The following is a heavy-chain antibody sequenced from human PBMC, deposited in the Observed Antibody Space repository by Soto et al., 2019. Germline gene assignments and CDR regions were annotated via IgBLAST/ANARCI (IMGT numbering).Heavy chain of an antibody. Sequence: TLSLTCTVSGGSISSGGYYWSWIRQHPGKGLEWIGYIYYSGSTYYNPSLKSRVTISVDTSKNQFSLKLSSVTAADTAVYYCARESRRPGNWFDPWGQGTLVTVSS. CDR3: ARESRRPGNWFDP. CDR2: IYYSGST. CDR1: GGSISSGGYY. V-gene: IGHV4-31*03. J-gene: IGHJ5*02.